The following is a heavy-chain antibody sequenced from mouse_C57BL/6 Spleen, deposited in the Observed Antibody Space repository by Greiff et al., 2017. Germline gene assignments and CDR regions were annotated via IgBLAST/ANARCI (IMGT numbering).Heavy chain of an antibody. D-gene: IGHD1-1*01. J-gene: IGHJ4*01. CDR2: IWSGGST. Sequence: QVQLQQSGPGLVQPSQSLSITCTVSGFSLTSYGVHWVRQSPGKGLEWLGVIWSGGSTDYNAAFISRLSISKDNSKSQVFFKMNSLQADDTAIYYCASRLTVVADAMDYWGQGTSVTVSS. V-gene: IGHV2-2*01. CDR3: ASRLTVVADAMDY. CDR1: GFSLTSYG.